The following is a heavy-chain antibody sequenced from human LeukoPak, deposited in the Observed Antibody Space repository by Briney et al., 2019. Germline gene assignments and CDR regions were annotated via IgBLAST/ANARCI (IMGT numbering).Heavy chain of an antibody. CDR3: ARGFSAYYYDSSGPLTDY. V-gene: IGHV3-23*01. D-gene: IGHD3-22*01. J-gene: IGHJ4*02. CDR2: ISASSDNT. Sequence: GGSLRLSCAVSGFTFSSFAMSWVRQAPGKGLEWVSAISASSDNTYYADSVKGRFTISRDNSKNTLYLQMNSLRAEDTAVYYCARGFSAYYYDSSGPLTDYWGQGTLVTVSS. CDR1: GFTFSSFA.